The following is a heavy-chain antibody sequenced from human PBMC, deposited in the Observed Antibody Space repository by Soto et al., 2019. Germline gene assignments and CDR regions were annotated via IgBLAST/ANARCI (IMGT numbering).Heavy chain of an antibody. CDR2: INPNSDVT. J-gene: IGHJ4*02. D-gene: IGHD3-16*01. Sequence: QVQLVQSGAEVKKPGASVKVSCKASGYTFNSYYIHWVRQAPGQGLEWMGWINPNSDVTGYAQSFQGRGTMTRDLSMTTAYMDLTRLRSDDTAVYYCVRVGLNRNYDFDFWGQGTLITFSS. CDR1: GYTFNSYY. V-gene: IGHV1-2*02. CDR3: VRVGLNRNYDFDF.